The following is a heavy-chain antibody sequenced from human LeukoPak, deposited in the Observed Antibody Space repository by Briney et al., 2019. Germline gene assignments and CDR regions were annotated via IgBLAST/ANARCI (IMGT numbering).Heavy chain of an antibody. J-gene: IGHJ3*02. V-gene: IGHV1-18*01. CDR3: ARQYYGSGSYYKVDAFDI. D-gene: IGHD3-10*01. Sequence: ASVKVSCKASGYTFTSYGISWVRQAPGQGLEWMGWISAYNGNTNYAQKLQGRVTMTTDTSTSTAYMELRSLRSDDTAVYYCARQYYGSGSYYKVDAFDIWGQGTMVTVSS. CDR2: ISAYNGNT. CDR1: GYTFTSYG.